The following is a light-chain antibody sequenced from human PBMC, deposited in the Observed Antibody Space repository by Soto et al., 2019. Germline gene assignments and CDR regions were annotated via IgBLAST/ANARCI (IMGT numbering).Light chain of an antibody. CDR2: DAS. J-gene: IGKJ1*01. V-gene: IGKV3-20*01. Sequence: EIVLTQSPGTLSVSPGEKATLSCMASQSVTRNDLAWYQHKPGQAPRLLIYDASRRTPGIPVRFSGSVSGTDFTLTISGLEPEDFAVYYCQQYGDSPRTFGQGTKVEIK. CDR3: QQYGDSPRT. CDR1: QSVTRND.